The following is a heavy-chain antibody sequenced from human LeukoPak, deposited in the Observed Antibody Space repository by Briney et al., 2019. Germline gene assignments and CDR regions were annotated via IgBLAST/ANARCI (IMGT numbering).Heavy chain of an antibody. CDR1: GYSISSGYY. CDR3: ASRFVSTMVRGVIRDY. Sequence: SETLSLTCAVSGYSISSGYYWGWIRQPPGKGLEWIGSIYHSGSTYYNPSLKSRVTISVDTSKNRFSLKLSSVTAADTAVYYCASRFVSTMVRGVIRDYWGQGTLVTVSS. CDR2: IYHSGST. D-gene: IGHD3-10*01. V-gene: IGHV4-38-2*01. J-gene: IGHJ4*02.